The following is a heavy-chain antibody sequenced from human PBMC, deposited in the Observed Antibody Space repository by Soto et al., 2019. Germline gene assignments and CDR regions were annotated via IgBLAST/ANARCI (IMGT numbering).Heavy chain of an antibody. D-gene: IGHD3-10*01. Sequence: EVQLVESGGGLVLPGGSLRLSCAASGFPFSSLWMSWVRQAPGKGLEWVANIKHDGSDQYYVESVKGRFTISRDNARNSLSFQMNSLRGDDTAVYYCTRAGGSYYFDFWGQGTLVTVSA. V-gene: IGHV3-7*01. CDR1: GFPFSSLW. CDR2: IKHDGSDQ. CDR3: TRAGGSYYFDF. J-gene: IGHJ4*02.